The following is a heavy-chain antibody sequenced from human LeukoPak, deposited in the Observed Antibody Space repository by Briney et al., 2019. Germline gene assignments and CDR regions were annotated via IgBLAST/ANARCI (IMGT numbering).Heavy chain of an antibody. CDR3: ARDLSSYDSSGYYYGSPDY. V-gene: IGHV3-30*01. J-gene: IGHJ4*02. CDR1: GFTFSSYA. D-gene: IGHD3-22*01. Sequence: HSGGSLRLSCAASGFTFSSYAMHWVRQAPGKGLEWVAVISYDGSNKYYADSVKGRFTISRDNSKNTLYPQMNSRRAEDTAVYYCARDLSSYDSSGYYYGSPDYWGQGTLVTVSS. CDR2: ISYDGSNK.